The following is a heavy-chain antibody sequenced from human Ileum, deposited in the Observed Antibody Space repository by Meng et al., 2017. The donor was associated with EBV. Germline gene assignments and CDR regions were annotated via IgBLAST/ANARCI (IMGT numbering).Heavy chain of an antibody. V-gene: IGHV2-5*01. CDR2: IYWNDDK. CDR1: GFSLRTSGVS. Sequence: ITLKESGPTLVEPTQTPTLTCTFSGFSLRTSGVSVGWIRQPPGKALEWLAVIYWNDDKGYSPSLKSRLTITKDTSKNQVVLTMTNMDPVDTATYYCAHTKHSSGYYYHDYWGQGTLVTVSS. J-gene: IGHJ4*02. D-gene: IGHD3-22*01. CDR3: AHTKHSSGYYYHDY.